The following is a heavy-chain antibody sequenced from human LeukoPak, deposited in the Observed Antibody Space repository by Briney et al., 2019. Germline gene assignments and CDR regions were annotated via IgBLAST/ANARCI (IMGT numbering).Heavy chain of an antibody. Sequence: SETLSLTCTVSGGSISNGNYYWRWIRQPPGTGLEWIASINYSGSTYYNPSLKSRATISVDTSKNQFSLKLSSVTVADTAVYYCARHRRGDCSSASCYTDYWGQGTLVTVSS. J-gene: IGHJ4*02. CDR3: ARHRRGDCSSASCYTDY. V-gene: IGHV4-39*01. CDR1: GGSISNGNYY. D-gene: IGHD2-2*02. CDR2: INYSGST.